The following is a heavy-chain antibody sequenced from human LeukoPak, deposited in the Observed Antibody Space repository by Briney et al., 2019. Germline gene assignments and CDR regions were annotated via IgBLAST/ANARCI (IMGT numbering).Heavy chain of an antibody. CDR3: ARAGPEGFGVDV. Sequence: GGSLRLSCAASGFPFSSYGMHWVRQAPGKGLESVAVIWHDASNTYYVESVRGRFTISRDNSKNMLYLQLNSLRAEDTAVYYSARAGPEGFGVDVWGQGTTVIVS. J-gene: IGHJ6*02. CDR2: IWHDASNT. CDR1: GFPFSSYG. V-gene: IGHV3-33*01.